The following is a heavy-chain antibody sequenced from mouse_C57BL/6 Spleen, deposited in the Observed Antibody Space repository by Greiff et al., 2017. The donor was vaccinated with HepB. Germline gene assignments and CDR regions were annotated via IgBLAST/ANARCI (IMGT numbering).Heavy chain of an antibody. D-gene: IGHD1-1*01. CDR1: GYTFTSYW. J-gene: IGHJ2*01. V-gene: IGHV1-50*01. CDR2: IDPSDSYN. Sequence: QVQLQQPGAELVKPGASVKLSCKASGYTFTSYWMQWVKQRPGQGLEWIGEIDPSDSYNNYNQKFKGKATLTVDTSSSTAYMQLSSLTSEDSAVYYCARKSITTVVPYFDYWGQGTTLTVSS. CDR3: ARKSITTVVPYFDY.